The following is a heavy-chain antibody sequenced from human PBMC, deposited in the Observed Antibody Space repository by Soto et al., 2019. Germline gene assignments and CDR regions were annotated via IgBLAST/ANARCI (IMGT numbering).Heavy chain of an antibody. CDR2: IYYSGST. CDR3: ARDYIAASGDYYGMDV. D-gene: IGHD6-13*01. Sequence: SETLSLTCTVSGGSISSYYWRWIRQPPGKGLEWIGYIYYSGSTNYNPSLKSRVTISVDTSKNQFSLKLSSVTAADTAVYYCARDYIAASGDYYGMDVWGQGTTVTV. V-gene: IGHV4-59*01. J-gene: IGHJ6*02. CDR1: GGSISSYY.